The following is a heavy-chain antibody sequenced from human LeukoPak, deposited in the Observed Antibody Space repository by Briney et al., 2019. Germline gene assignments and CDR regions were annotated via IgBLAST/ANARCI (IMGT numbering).Heavy chain of an antibody. CDR2: INHSGST. CDR1: GGSFSGYY. J-gene: IGHJ6*04. CDR3: ARGRYCSSTSCWNYYYYGMDV. Sequence: PSETLSLTCAVYGGSFSGYYWSWIRQRPGKGLEWIGEINHSGSTNYNPSLKSRVTISVDTSKNQFSLKLSSVTAADTAVYYCARGRYCSSTSCWNYYYYGMDVWGKGTTVTVSS. D-gene: IGHD2-2*01. V-gene: IGHV4-34*01.